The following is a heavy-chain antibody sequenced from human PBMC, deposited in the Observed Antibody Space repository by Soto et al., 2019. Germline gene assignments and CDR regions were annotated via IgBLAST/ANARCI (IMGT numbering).Heavy chain of an antibody. V-gene: IGHV4-30-2*01. J-gene: IGHJ3*02. D-gene: IGHD6-13*01. CDR3: ARGYSSSWPNAFDI. Sequence: QLQLQESGSGLVKPSQTLSLTCAVSGGSISSGDYSWSWIRQPPGKGLEWIGYIYHSGSTYYNPSLKSRVTXXVXRXTNQFSLKLSSVTAADTAVYYCARGYSSSWPNAFDIWGQGTMVTVSS. CDR2: IYHSGST. CDR1: GGSISSGDYS.